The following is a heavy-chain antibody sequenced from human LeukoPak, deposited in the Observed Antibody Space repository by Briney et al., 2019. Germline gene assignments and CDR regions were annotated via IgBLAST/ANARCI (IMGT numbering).Heavy chain of an antibody. D-gene: IGHD2-15*01. J-gene: IGHJ4*02. V-gene: IGHV3-49*04. CDR1: GFTFGEYA. CDR3: TRVAAGKAVGYFDY. CDR2: IRSKAYGGTT. Sequence: GGSLRLSCTTSGFTFGEYAMSCVRHALGKGVEWVGFIRSKAYGGTTEYAASVKGRFTVSRDDSKHIAYLQMNSLKTEDTAVYYCTRVAAGKAVGYFDYWGQGILVTVSS.